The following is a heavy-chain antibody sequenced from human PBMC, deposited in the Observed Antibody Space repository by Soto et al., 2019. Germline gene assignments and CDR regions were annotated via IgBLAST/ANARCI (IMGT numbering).Heavy chain of an antibody. CDR1: SGSISSSNW. D-gene: IGHD3-10*01. J-gene: IGHJ3*02. CDR3: ARAPAGEKDAFDI. Sequence: QVQLQESGPGLVKPSGTLSLTCAVSSGSISSSNWWSWVRQPPGKGLEWIGEIYHSGSTNYNPSLKGRVTISVDKSKNQFSLKLSSVTAADTAVYYCARAPAGEKDAFDIWGQGTMVTVSS. CDR2: IYHSGST. V-gene: IGHV4-4*02.